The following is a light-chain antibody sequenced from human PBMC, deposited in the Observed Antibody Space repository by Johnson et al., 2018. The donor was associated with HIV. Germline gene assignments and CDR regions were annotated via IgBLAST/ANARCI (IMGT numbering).Light chain of an antibody. CDR3: GTWDTSLSAYV. CDR1: SSNIGNNY. CDR2: DNN. J-gene: IGLJ1*01. Sequence: HSVLTQPPSVSAAPGQKVTISCSGSSSNIGNNYVSWYQQLPGTAPKLLIYDNNKRPSGIPDRFSGSKSGTSATLGITGLQTGDEADYYRGTWDTSLSAYVFGTGTKVTVL. V-gene: IGLV1-51*01.